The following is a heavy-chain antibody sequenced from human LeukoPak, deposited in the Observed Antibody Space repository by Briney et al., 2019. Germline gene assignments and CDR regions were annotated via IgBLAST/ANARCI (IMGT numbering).Heavy chain of an antibody. CDR2: IYTSGST. CDR3: ARDTAPYYYDSSGYSPYWYFDL. CDR1: AYSISSGYY. D-gene: IGHD3-22*01. J-gene: IGHJ2*01. V-gene: IGHV4-61*02. Sequence: PSETLSLTCTVSAYSISSGYYWGWIRQPAGKGLEWIGRIYTSGSTNYNPSLKSRVTISVDTSKNQFSLKLSSVTAADTAVYYCARDTAPYYYDSSGYSPYWYFDLWGRGTLVTVSS.